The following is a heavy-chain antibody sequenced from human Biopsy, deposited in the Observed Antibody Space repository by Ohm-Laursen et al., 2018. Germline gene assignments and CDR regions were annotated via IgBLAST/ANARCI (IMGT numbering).Heavy chain of an antibody. CDR2: ISTKTGNT. Sequence: ASVKVSCKASGYTFTDAAITWVRQVGGQGFEWLGWISTKTGNTNFAQKFQGRITLTTDASTATAYMELRGLISDDTAVYYCARNRANDYVWGSYGDDNWGQGTLVSVSA. D-gene: IGHD3-16*01. V-gene: IGHV1-18*01. CDR1: GYTFTDAA. J-gene: IGHJ4*02. CDR3: ARNRANDYVWGSYGDDN.